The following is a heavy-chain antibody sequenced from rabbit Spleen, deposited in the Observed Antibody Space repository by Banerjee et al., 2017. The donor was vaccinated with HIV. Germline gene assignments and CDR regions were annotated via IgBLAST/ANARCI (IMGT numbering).Heavy chain of an antibody. CDR3: ARDLAGVIGWNFGW. CDR1: GSDFNNYN. Sequence: QAFLEESGGDLVKPEGSLTLSCKASGSDFNNYNIHWVRQAPGKGPEWIACINDVTGKAVYTSWAKGRFTFSKTSSTTVTMQMTSLTAADSAAYFCARDLAGVIGWNFGWWGPGTLVTVS. D-gene: IGHD4-1*01. CDR2: INDVTGKA. J-gene: IGHJ4*01. V-gene: IGHV1S45*01.